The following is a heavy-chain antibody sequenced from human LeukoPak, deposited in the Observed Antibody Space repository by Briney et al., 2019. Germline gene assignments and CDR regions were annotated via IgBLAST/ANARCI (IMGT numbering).Heavy chain of an antibody. V-gene: IGHV1-69*13. CDR3: ARTGEWLLYSGFDY. J-gene: IGHJ4*02. CDR2: IIPIFGTA. D-gene: IGHD3-3*01. Sequence: ASVKVSCKASGGTFSSYAISWVRQAPRQGLEWMGGIIPIFGTANYAQKFQGRVTITADESTSTAYMELSSLRSEDTAAYYCARTGEWLLYSGFDYWGQGTLVTVSS. CDR1: GGTFSSYA.